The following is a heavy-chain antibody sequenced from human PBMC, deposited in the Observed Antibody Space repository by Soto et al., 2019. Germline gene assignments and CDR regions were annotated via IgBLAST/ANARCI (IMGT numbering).Heavy chain of an antibody. CDR2: INTDGSST. D-gene: IGHD6-13*01. J-gene: IGHJ4*02. Sequence: GGSLRLSCAASGFTFSNYWMHWVRQAPGKGLVWVSRINTDGSSTTYADSVQGRFTISRDNAKNTLSLQMNSLRAEDTAVYYCAKGEYSSSWYRSSRLIDYWGQGTLVTVSS. V-gene: IGHV3-74*01. CDR3: AKGEYSSSWYRSSRLIDY. CDR1: GFTFSNYW.